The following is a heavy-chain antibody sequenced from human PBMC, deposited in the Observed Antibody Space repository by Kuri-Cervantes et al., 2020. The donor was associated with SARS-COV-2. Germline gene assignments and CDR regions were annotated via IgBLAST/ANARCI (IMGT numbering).Heavy chain of an antibody. Sequence: ESLKISCAVYGESSIGYYWSWVRQPPGKGLEWIGDINHSGSTNYNPSLKSRVTISLDTSTNQFSLKLSSVTAADTAVYYCARVFAASFDFWGQGTLVTVSS. V-gene: IGHV4-34*01. CDR3: ARVFAASFDF. J-gene: IGHJ4*02. CDR2: INHSGST. CDR1: GESSIGYY. D-gene: IGHD3-16*01.